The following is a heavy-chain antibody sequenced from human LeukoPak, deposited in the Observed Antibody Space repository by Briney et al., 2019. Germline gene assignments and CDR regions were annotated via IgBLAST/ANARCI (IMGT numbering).Heavy chain of an antibody. CDR3: ARGRGSTSRIFDY. CDR2: INHSGST. J-gene: IGHJ4*02. CDR1: GGSFSGYY. Sequence: PSETLPLTCAVYGGSFSGYYWSWIRQPPGKGLEWIGEINHSGSTNYNPSLKSRDTISVDTSKNQFSLKLSSVTAADTAVYYCARGRGSTSRIFDYSGQGTLVTVSS. D-gene: IGHD2-2*01. V-gene: IGHV4-34*01.